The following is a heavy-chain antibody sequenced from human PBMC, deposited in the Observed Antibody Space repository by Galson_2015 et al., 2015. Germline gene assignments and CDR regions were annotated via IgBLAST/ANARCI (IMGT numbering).Heavy chain of an antibody. D-gene: IGHD3-10*01. Sequence: SVKVSCKASGYTFTNYFIQWVRQAPGQGLEWVGAINPSGAATFYAQKLQGRVTMTRDTPTSTVYVELSSLGSEDTADYYCARELGGTYYFDYWGLGTLVTVSS. CDR3: ARELGGTYYFDY. J-gene: IGHJ4*02. V-gene: IGHV1-46*04. CDR2: INPSGAAT. CDR1: GYTFTNYF.